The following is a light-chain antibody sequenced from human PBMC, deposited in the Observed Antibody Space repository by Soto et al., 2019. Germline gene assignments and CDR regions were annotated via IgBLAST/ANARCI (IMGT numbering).Light chain of an antibody. J-gene: IGKJ4*01. CDR3: QHYYTTPIT. Sequence: DIVMTQSPDSLAVSLGVRATINCKSSQSVLYSSNNKNYLTWYQQKPGQPPKLLIYWASTRESGVPDRFSGSGSGTDFTLTISSLQAEDVAVYYCQHYYTTPITFGGGTKVEIK. CDR1: QSVLYSSNNKNY. V-gene: IGKV4-1*01. CDR2: WAS.